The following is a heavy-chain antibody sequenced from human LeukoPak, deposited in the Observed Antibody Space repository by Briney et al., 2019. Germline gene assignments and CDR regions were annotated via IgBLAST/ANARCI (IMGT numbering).Heavy chain of an antibody. CDR3: ARRSGYFDY. Sequence: PSETLSLTCAVSGGSISSGGYSWSWIRQPPGKGLEWIGYIYHSGSTYYNPSLKSRVTISVDTSKNQFSLKLSSVTAADTAVYYCARRSGYFDYWGQGTLVTVSS. CDR1: GGSISSGGYS. J-gene: IGHJ4*02. V-gene: IGHV4-30-2*01. CDR2: IYHSGST. D-gene: IGHD2-15*01.